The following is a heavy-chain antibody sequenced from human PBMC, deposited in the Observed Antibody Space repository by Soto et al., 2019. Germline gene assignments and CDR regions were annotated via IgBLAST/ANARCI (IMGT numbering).Heavy chain of an antibody. CDR1: GGTFSSYT. CDR3: ATVEDYDILTGYPEGDY. V-gene: IGHV1-69*02. D-gene: IGHD3-9*01. Sequence: QVQLVQSGAEVKKPGSSVKVSCKASGGTFSSYTISWVRQAPGQGLEWMGRIIPILGIANYAQKFLGRVTITADKSTSTAYMELSSLRSEDTAVYYCATVEDYDILTGYPEGDYWGQGTLVTVSS. CDR2: IIPILGIA. J-gene: IGHJ4*02.